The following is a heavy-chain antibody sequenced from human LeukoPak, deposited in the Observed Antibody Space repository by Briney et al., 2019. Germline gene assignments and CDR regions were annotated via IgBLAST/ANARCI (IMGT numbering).Heavy chain of an antibody. CDR1: GFTFSSYA. CDR3: ARNLYYYGSSGMGY. CDR2: ISGSGGST. J-gene: IGHJ4*02. V-gene: IGHV3-23*01. D-gene: IGHD3-22*01. Sequence: GGSLRLSCAASGFTFSSYAMSWVRQAPGKGLEWVSAISGSGGSTYYADSVKGRFTISRDNSKNTLYLQMNSLRAEDTAVYYCARNLYYYGSSGMGYWGQGTLVTVSS.